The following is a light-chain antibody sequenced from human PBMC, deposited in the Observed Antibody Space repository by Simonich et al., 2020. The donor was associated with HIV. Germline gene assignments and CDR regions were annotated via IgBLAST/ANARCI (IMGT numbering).Light chain of an antibody. CDR3: QQYGSSPRT. CDR1: QSLLYSNGYNY. J-gene: IGKJ1*01. CDR2: LGF. V-gene: IGKV2-28*01. Sequence: DIVMTQSPLSLPVTPGEPASISCRCSQSLLYSNGYNYLDWYLQKPGQSPQLLIYLGFTRASGVPDRFSGSGSGTDFTLTISRLEPEDFAVYYCQQYGSSPRTFGQGTKVEIK.